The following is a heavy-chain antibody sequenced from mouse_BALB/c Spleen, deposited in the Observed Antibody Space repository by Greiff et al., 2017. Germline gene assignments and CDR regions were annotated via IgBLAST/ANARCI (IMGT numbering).Heavy chain of an antibody. CDR3: ARSGCYPYAMDY. Sequence: QVQLQQSGAELAKPGASVKMSCKASGYTFTSYWMHWVKQRPGQGLEWIGYINPSTGYTEYNQKFKDKATLTADKSSSTAYMQLSSLTSEDTAFYYCARSGCYPYAMDYWGQGTSVTVSS. CDR1: GYTFTSYW. CDR2: INPSTGYT. V-gene: IGHV1-7*01. D-gene: IGHD2-12*01. J-gene: IGHJ4*01.